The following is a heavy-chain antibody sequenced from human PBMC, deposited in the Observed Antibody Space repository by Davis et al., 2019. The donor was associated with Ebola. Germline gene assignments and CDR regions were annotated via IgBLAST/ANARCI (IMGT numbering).Heavy chain of an antibody. J-gene: IGHJ4*02. Sequence: MPSETLSLTCTVSGGSISSYYWSWIRQPPGKGLEWIGYIYYSGSTNYNPSLKSPVTISVDTSKNRFSLNLPSVTTADTAVYYCARVWNDYGSGSYYDYWGQGILVTVSS. V-gene: IGHV4-59*01. D-gene: IGHD3-10*01. CDR1: GGSISSYY. CDR2: IYYSGST. CDR3: ARVWNDYGSGSYYDY.